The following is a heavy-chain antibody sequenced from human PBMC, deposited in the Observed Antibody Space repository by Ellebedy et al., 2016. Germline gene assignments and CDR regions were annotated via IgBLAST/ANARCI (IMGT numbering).Heavy chain of an antibody. CDR1: GFTFSSYA. CDR2: ISYDGSKE. Sequence: GGSLRLXXAASGFTFSSYAMHWARQTPGKGLEWVAAISYDGSKENYADSVKGRFTISRDNSKSTLFLQMNSLRSDDTAVFYCARDYYDFWSGNFAFFLYYMDVWGKGTTVTVS. J-gene: IGHJ6*03. CDR3: ARDYYDFWSGNFAFFLYYMDV. D-gene: IGHD3-3*01. V-gene: IGHV3-30-3*01.